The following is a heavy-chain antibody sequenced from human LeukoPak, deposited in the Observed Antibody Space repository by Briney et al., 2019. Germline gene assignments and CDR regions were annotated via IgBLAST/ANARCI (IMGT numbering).Heavy chain of an antibody. CDR2: PFYTGTP. CDR1: GGSISSSSYY. Sequence: KPSETLSLTCTVSGGSISSSSYYCDWIRQPPGKGLEWIGSPFYTGTPYYSPSLKNRVTMSLDTSKNQFSLKLTSVAAADTAVYYCARRLNSGSPYFDYWGQGSLVTVSS. CDR3: ARRLNSGSPYFDY. D-gene: IGHD1-26*01. V-gene: IGHV4-39*01. J-gene: IGHJ4*02.